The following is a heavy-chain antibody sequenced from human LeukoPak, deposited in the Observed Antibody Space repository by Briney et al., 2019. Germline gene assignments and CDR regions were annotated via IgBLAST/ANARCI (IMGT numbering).Heavy chain of an antibody. V-gene: IGHV3-53*01. Sequence: PGGSLTLSCAASGFTFSSYSMNWVRQAPGKGLEWVSVIYSGGSTYYADSVKGRFTISRDNSKNTLYLQMNSLRAEDTAVYYCARDGSSGWWLGGWFDPWGQGTLVTVSS. D-gene: IGHD6-19*01. CDR3: ARDGSSGWWLGGWFDP. J-gene: IGHJ5*02. CDR1: GFTFSSYS. CDR2: IYSGGST.